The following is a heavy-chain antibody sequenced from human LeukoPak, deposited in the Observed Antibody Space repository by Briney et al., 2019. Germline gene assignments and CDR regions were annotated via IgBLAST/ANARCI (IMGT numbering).Heavy chain of an antibody. CDR3: ARFRDDYVWGSYRYLGVHDY. J-gene: IGHJ4*02. CDR2: INHSGST. D-gene: IGHD3-16*02. CDR1: GGSFSGYY. V-gene: IGHV4-34*01. Sequence: KPSETLSLTCAVYGGSFSGYYWSWIRQPPGKGLEWIGEINHSGSTNYNPSLKSRVTISVDTSKNQFSLKLGSVTAADTAAYYCARFRDDYVWGSYRYLGVHDYWGQGTLVTVSS.